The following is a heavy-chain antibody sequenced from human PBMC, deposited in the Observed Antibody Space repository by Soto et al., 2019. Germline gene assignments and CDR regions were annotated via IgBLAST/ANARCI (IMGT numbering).Heavy chain of an antibody. Sequence: SETQSLTCTVSGDYISSRSYSWGWIRQPPGKGLEWIGSIYYSGSTYYNPSLKSRVTISVDTSKNQFSLKLSSVTAADTAVYYCASGDVVRGNSPYFDYWGQGTLVTVFS. V-gene: IGHV4-39*01. D-gene: IGHD2-21*02. CDR3: ASGDVVRGNSPYFDY. CDR1: GDYISSRSYS. J-gene: IGHJ4*02. CDR2: IYYSGST.